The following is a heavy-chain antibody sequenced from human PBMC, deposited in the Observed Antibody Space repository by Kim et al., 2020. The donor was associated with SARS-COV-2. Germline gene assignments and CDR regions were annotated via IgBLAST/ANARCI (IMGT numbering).Heavy chain of an antibody. V-gene: IGHV1-18*01. D-gene: IGHD2-8*01. CDR1: GYTFTSYG. Sequence: ASVKVSCKASGYTFTSYGISWVRQAPGQGLEWMGWISAYNGNTNYAQKLQGRVTMTTDTSTSTAYMELRSLRSDDTAVYYCARSHCTNGVCFWWEYFQHWGQGTLVTVSS. CDR2: ISAYNGNT. CDR3: ARSHCTNGVCFWWEYFQH. J-gene: IGHJ1*01.